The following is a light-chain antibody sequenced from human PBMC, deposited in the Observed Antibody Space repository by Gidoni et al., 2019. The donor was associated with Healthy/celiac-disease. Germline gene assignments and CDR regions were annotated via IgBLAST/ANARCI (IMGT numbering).Light chain of an antibody. CDR3: CSYAGSSTSYV. J-gene: IGLJ1*01. Sequence: QSSLTQPPSVSRPPGRSIPISCTGTSSHVRIYNLVSWYQQHPGQAPKLMIYEGSKRPSGVSNRFSGSKSGNTASLTISGLQAEDEADYYCCSYAGSSTSYVFGTGTKVTVL. V-gene: IGLV2-23*01. CDR2: EGS. CDR1: SSHVRIYNL.